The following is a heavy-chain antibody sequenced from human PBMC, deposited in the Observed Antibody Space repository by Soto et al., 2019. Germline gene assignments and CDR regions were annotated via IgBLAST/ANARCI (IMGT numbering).Heavy chain of an antibody. CDR3: AREGDCTNGVCFDS. J-gene: IGHJ4*02. Sequence: QVQLQESGPGLVEPSQTMSLVCSVSRFSITSGGYSWIWIRQHPGKGLEWLGYIYHSGIAYYNPSLKRRVSSSVDTSKTQFSLKLSSVTAAATAMYYCAREGDCTNGVCFDSWGQGTLVTVSS. D-gene: IGHD2-8*01. CDR2: IYHSGIA. V-gene: IGHV4-31*03. CDR1: RFSITSGGYS.